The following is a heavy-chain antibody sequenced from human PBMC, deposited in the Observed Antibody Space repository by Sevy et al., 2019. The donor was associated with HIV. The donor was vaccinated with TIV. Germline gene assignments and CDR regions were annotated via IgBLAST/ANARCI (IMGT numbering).Heavy chain of an antibody. J-gene: IGHJ4*02. D-gene: IGHD3-10*01. CDR1: GGSISSGDYY. CDR2: IYYSGST. CDR3: ARDLWFGGFDS. V-gene: IGHV4-30-4*01. Sequence: SETLSLTCTVSGGSISSGDYYWSWIRQPPGKGLEWIGCIYYSGSTYYNPSLESRLTISIDTSKNQFSLKLTSVTAADTAVYYCARDLWFGGFDSWGQGTLVTVSS.